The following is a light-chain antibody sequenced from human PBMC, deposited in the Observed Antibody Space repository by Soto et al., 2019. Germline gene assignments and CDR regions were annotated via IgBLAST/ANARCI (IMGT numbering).Light chain of an antibody. CDR1: SSNIGAGYD. V-gene: IGLV1-40*01. Sequence: QYVLTQPPSVSGAPGQGVTISCTGSSSNIGAGYDVHWYQQLPGTAPKLLIYGNNNRPSGVPDRFSGSKSGTSASLAITGLQDEDEADYYCQSYDSSLTGVVFGGGTKLTVL. J-gene: IGLJ2*01. CDR3: QSYDSSLTGVV. CDR2: GNN.